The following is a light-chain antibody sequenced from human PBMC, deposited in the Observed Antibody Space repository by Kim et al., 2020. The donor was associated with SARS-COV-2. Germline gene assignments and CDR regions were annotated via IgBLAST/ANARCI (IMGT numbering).Light chain of an antibody. V-gene: IGLV2-14*03. CDR2: DVT. J-gene: IGLJ2*01. CDR3: SSYTRTTTLV. Sequence: GQAITIHCPGTSSDVGVYNYVSWCQQHPGKAPKRMIHDVTNRPSGVSDRFSGSKSGNTASLTISGLQTEDEADYYCSSYTRTTTLVFGVGTQLTVL. CDR1: SSDVGVYNY.